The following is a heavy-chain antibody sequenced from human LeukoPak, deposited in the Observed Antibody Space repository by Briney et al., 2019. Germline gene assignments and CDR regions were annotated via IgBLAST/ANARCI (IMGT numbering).Heavy chain of an antibody. Sequence: GGSLRLSCAASGFTFSSYGMHWVRQAPGKGLEWVAVISYDRSNKYYADSVKGRFTISRDNSKNTLYLQMNSLRAEDTAVYYCAKLIVGATSGDYWGQGTLVTVSS. CDR3: AKLIVGATSGDY. CDR2: ISYDRSNK. J-gene: IGHJ4*02. V-gene: IGHV3-30*18. D-gene: IGHD1-26*01. CDR1: GFTFSSYG.